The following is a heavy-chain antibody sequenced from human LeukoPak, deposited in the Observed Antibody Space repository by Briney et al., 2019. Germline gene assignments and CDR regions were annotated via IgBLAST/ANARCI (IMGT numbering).Heavy chain of an antibody. D-gene: IGHD3-10*01. CDR3: AKDHEYYYGSGSHFDY. CDR1: GFTFSSYA. CDR2: ISGSGGST. V-gene: IGHV3-23*01. Sequence: GGSLRLSCAASGFTFSSYAMSWVRQAPGKGLEWVSAISGSGGSTYYADSVKGRFTISRDNSENTLYLQMNSLRAEDTAVYYCAKDHEYYYGSGSHFDYWGQGTLVTVSS. J-gene: IGHJ4*02.